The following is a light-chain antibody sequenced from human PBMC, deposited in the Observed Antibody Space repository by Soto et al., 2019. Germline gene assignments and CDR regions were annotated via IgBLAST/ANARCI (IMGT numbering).Light chain of an antibody. Sequence: QAVVTQPATVSGSPGQSITISCTGTSRDVGSYGLVSWFQQHPGKAPKLLIYEATKRPSGVSNRFSGSKSGNTASLTISGLQAEDEADYYCCSYAGTGTNWVFGGGTKLTVL. V-gene: IGLV2-23*01. CDR3: CSYAGTGTNWV. CDR1: SRDVGSYGL. J-gene: IGLJ3*02. CDR2: EAT.